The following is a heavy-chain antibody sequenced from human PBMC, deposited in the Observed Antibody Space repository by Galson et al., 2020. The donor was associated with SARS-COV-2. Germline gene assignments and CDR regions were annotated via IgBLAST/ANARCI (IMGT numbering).Heavy chain of an antibody. D-gene: IGHD2-15*01. J-gene: IGHJ6*02. V-gene: IGHV4-34*01. CDR2: INHSGST. Sequence: SETLSLTCAVYGGSFSGYYWSWIRQPPGKGLEWIGEINHSGSTNYNPSLKSRVTISVDTSKNQFSLKLSSVTAADTAVYYCARGRVVVVVAATQSYYYYYGMDVWGQGTTVTVSS. CDR1: GGSFSGYY. CDR3: ARGRVVVVVAATQSYYYYYGMDV.